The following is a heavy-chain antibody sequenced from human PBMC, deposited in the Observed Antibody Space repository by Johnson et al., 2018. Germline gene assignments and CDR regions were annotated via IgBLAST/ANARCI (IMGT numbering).Heavy chain of an antibody. V-gene: IGHV3-11*04. CDR2: ISSSGSTI. J-gene: IGHJ3*02. CDR1: GFTFSDYY. D-gene: IGHD2-21*01. Sequence: QEQLLESGGGLVKPGGSLRLSCAASGFTFSDYYMSWIRQTPTRGLEWVSYISSSGSTIYYADSVKGRFTISRENAKNSLFLQMNSLRDEETAWYYCARGHILDGTGAFDIWGQGTMVTVSS. CDR3: ARGHILDGTGAFDI.